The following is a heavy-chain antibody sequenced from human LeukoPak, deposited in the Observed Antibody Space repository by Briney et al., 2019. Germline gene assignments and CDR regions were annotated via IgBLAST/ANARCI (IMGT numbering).Heavy chain of an antibody. D-gene: IGHD7-27*01. CDR1: GFTFSSYA. CDR2: ISYDGSNK. J-gene: IGHJ4*02. V-gene: IGHV3-30-3*01. Sequence: AGRSPRLSCAASGFTFSSYAMHWVRQAPGKGLEWVAVISYDGSNKYYADSVKGRFTISRDNSKNTLYLQMNSLRAENTAVYYCARSPGPFDYWGQGTLVTVSS. CDR3: ARSPGPFDY.